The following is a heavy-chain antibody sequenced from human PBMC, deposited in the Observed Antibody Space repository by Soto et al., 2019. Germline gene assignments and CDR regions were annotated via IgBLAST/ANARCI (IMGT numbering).Heavy chain of an antibody. Sequence: QAGGSLRLSCAASGFTVSSNYMSWVRQAPGKGLEWVSVIYSGGSTYYADSVKGRFTISRDDSKNTLYLQMNSLRAEDTAVYYCAKDFLLWGSFPDPGASDYWGQGTLVTVSS. D-gene: IGHD3-16*01. V-gene: IGHV3-53*01. CDR3: AKDFLLWGSFPDPGASDY. CDR2: IYSGGST. CDR1: GFTVSSNY. J-gene: IGHJ4*02.